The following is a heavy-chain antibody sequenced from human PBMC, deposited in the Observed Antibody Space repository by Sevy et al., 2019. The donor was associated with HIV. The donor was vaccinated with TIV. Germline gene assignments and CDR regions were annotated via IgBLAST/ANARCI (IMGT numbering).Heavy chain of an antibody. CDR2: ISGSGGST. V-gene: IGHV3-23*01. Sequence: GESLKISCAASGFTFSSYAMSWVRQAPGKGLEWVSAISGSGGSTYYADSVKGRFTISRDNSKNTLYLQMNSLRAKDTAVYYCAKASTYWSGYYRNDAFDIWGQGTMVTVSS. CDR1: GFTFSSYA. D-gene: IGHD3-3*01. J-gene: IGHJ3*02. CDR3: AKASTYWSGYYRNDAFDI.